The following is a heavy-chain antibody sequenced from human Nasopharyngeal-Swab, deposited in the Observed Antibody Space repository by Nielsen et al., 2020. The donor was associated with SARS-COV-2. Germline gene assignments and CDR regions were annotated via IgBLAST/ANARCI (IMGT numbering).Heavy chain of an antibody. CDR2: ISYDGSNK. Sequence: GGSLRLSCAASGFTFSSYAMHWVRQAPGKGLEWVAVISYDGSNKYYADSVKGRFTISRDNSKNTLYLQMNSLRAEDTAVYYCARYYDSSGCLDYWGQGTLVTVSS. V-gene: IGHV3-30-3*01. D-gene: IGHD3-22*01. J-gene: IGHJ4*02. CDR1: GFTFSSYA. CDR3: ARYYDSSGCLDY.